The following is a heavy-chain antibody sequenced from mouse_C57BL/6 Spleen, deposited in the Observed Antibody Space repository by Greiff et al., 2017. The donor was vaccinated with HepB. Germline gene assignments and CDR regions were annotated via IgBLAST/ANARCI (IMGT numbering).Heavy chain of an antibody. J-gene: IGHJ2*01. CDR1: GFTFSSYA. CDR2: ISDGGSYT. Sequence: EVQRVESGGGSVKPGGSLKLSCAASGFTFSSYAMSWVRQTPEKRLEWVATISDGGSYTYYPDNVKGRFTISRDNAKNNLYLQMSHLKSEDTAMYYCAREGDGGSFDYWGQGTTLTVSS. CDR3: AREGDGGSFDY. V-gene: IGHV5-4*01. D-gene: IGHD3-3*01.